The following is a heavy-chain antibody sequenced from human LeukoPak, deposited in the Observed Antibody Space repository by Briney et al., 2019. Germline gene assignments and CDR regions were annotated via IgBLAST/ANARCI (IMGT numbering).Heavy chain of an antibody. D-gene: IGHD1-26*01. Sequence: GRSLRLSCAASGFTFSSYGMHWVRQAPGKGLEWVAVISYDGSNKYYADSVKSRFTISRDNSKNTLYLQMNSLRAEDTAVYYCAKDQTDTTLIDYWDQGTLVTVSS. J-gene: IGHJ4*02. CDR1: GFTFSSYG. V-gene: IGHV3-30*18. CDR2: ISYDGSNK. CDR3: AKDQTDTTLIDY.